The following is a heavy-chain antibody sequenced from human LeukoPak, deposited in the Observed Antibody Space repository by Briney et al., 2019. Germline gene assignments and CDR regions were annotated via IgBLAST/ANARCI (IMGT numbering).Heavy chain of an antibody. CDR2: ISHIGDT. V-gene: IGHV4-34*01. CDR1: GGSFSGNY. CDR3: ARSRGYCGSGSSWYCGDAFDI. Sequence: SETLSLTCALYGGSFSGNYWTWIRQAPGKGLEWIGEISHIGDTNYNPSLKSRVTMSLDTSKNQFSLKLSSVTAADTAVYYCARSRGYCGSGSSWYCGDAFDIWGQGTMVTVSS. J-gene: IGHJ3*02. D-gene: IGHD6-13*01.